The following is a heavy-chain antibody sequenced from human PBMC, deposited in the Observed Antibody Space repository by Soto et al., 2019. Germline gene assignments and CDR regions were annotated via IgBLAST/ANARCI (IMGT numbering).Heavy chain of an antibody. V-gene: IGHV4-59*01. CDR2: IYYSGST. Sequence: PSETLSLTCTVSGGSISSYYWSWIRQPPGKGLEWIGYIYYSGSTNYNPSLKSRVTISVDTSKNQFSLKLRSVTAADTAVYYCARAKRGYRYGSIDYWGQGNLVTVSS. J-gene: IGHJ4*02. D-gene: IGHD5-18*01. CDR3: ARAKRGYRYGSIDY. CDR1: GGSISSYY.